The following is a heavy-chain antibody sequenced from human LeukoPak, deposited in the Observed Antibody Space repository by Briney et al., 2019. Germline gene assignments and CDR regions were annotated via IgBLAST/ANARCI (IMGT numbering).Heavy chain of an antibody. Sequence: GGSLRLSCVASGFTFRKYWLHWVRQAPGKGLEWVSRINPDDESTSYADSVRGRFTISRDNAQNTLYLQMNSLRAEDTALYYCAKGLRYDSSGYAYYFDYWGQGTLVTVSS. J-gene: IGHJ4*02. CDR3: AKGLRYDSSGYAYYFDY. D-gene: IGHD3-22*01. CDR1: GFTFRKYW. V-gene: IGHV3-74*01. CDR2: INPDDEST.